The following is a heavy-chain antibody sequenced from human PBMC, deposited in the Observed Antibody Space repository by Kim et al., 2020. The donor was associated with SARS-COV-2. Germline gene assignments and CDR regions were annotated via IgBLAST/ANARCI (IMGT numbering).Heavy chain of an antibody. J-gene: IGHJ6*02. CDR2: INHSGST. D-gene: IGHD3-10*01. V-gene: IGHV4-34*01. Sequence: SETLSLTCAVYGGSFSGYYWSWIRQPPGKGLEWIGEINHSGSTNYNPSLKSRVTISVDTSKNQFSLKLSSVTAADTAVYYCARGVGWFGTENYYGMDVWGQATTVTVSS. CDR3: ARGVGWFGTENYYGMDV. CDR1: GGSFSGYY.